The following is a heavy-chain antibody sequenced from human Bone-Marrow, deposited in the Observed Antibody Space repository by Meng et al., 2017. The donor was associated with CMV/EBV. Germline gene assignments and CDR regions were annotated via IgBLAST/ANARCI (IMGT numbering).Heavy chain of an antibody. Sequence: GGSLRLSCAASGFTFSSYAMHWVRQAPGKGLKWVAVISYDGSNKYYADSVKGRFSISRDKSKNTLYLQMSSLRAEDTAMYYCARDENESLHYWGQGTLVTVSS. J-gene: IGHJ4*02. CDR3: ARDENESLHY. CDR1: GFTFSSYA. CDR2: ISYDGSNK. V-gene: IGHV3-30-3*01.